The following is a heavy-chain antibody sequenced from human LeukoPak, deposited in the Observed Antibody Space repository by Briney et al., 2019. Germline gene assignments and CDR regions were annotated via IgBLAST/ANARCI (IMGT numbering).Heavy chain of an antibody. CDR2: IYSGGST. D-gene: IGHD6-25*01. Sequence: PVGSLRLSRAASGFTVSSNYMSWVRQAPGKGLEWVSVIYSGGSTYYADSVKGRFTISRDNSKNTLYLQMNSLRAEDTAVYYCAGDSAEGYYGMDVWGQGTTVTVSS. CDR1: GFTVSSNY. J-gene: IGHJ6*02. CDR3: AGDSAEGYYGMDV. V-gene: IGHV3-66*01.